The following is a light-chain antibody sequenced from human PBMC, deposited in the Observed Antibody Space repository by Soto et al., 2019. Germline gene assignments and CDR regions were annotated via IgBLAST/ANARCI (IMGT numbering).Light chain of an antibody. J-gene: IGKJ5*01. Sequence: EIVLTQSPGTLSLSPGERATLSCRASQSVSSSYLGWYQQKPGQAPRLLIYGASSRATGIPHRFSGSGSGTDFTLTINRLEPEDFAVYYCQLYGSSPPITFGQGTRLEIK. CDR3: QLYGSSPPIT. V-gene: IGKV3-20*01. CDR2: GAS. CDR1: QSVSSSY.